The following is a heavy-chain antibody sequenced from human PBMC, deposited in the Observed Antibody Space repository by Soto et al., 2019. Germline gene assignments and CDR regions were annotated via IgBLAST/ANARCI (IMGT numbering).Heavy chain of an antibody. CDR3: ASRHSTGWYFDH. V-gene: IGHV4-34*01. CDR2: INHSGNT. Sequence: QVQLQQWGAGLLKPSETLSLTCAVYGGSFSGYYWSWIRQPPGKGLEWIGEINHSGNTNYNPSLKNRVTISVDTSKNQFSLKLKSVTAADPAVFYCASRHSTGWYFDHWGQGTLVTVSS. D-gene: IGHD6-19*01. CDR1: GGSFSGYY. J-gene: IGHJ4*02.